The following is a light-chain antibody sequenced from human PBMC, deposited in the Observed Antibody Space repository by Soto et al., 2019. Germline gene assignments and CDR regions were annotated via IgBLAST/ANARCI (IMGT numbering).Light chain of an antibody. CDR1: QSVSTN. Sequence: EIVMTQSPATLSVSPGETATLSCRASQSVSTNLAWYQQKVGQTPRLLVYGASTRATGVPPRFSGSGSGTEFTLTISSLQSEDVAVYICQQYNDWPPIFTFGPGTKVDFK. CDR2: GAS. J-gene: IGKJ3*01. CDR3: QQYNDWPPIFT. V-gene: IGKV3-15*01.